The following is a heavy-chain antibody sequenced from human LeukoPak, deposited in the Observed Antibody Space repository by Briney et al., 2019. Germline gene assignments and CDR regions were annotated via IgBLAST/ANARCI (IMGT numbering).Heavy chain of an antibody. J-gene: IGHJ4*02. CDR2: ISDSGGTT. CDR3: AKDPREGWLQSPY. Sequence: GGSLRLSCAASGFTFSSYGMSWVRQGPGKGLEWVSGISDSGGTTYYVDSVKGRFTISRDNSKNTLYLQMNSLTAEDTAVYYCAKDPREGWLQSPYWGQGTLVTVSS. CDR1: GFTFSSYG. D-gene: IGHD5-24*01. V-gene: IGHV3-23*01.